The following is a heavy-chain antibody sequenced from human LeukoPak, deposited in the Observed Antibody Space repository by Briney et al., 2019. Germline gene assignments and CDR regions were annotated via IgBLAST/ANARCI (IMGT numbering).Heavy chain of an antibody. J-gene: IGHJ4*02. D-gene: IGHD6-6*01. CDR3: ARVEYSSSSFDY. CDR1: GFTFSSYA. CDR2: ISYDGSNK. Sequence: GRSLRLSCAASGFTFSSYAMHWVRPAPGKGLEWVAVISYDGSNKYYADSVKGRFTISRDNSKNTLYLQMNSPRAEDTAVYYCARVEYSSSSFDYWGQGTLVTVSS. V-gene: IGHV3-30-3*01.